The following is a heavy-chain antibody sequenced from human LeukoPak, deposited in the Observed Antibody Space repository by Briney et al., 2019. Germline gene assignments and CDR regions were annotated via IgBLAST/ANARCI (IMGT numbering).Heavy chain of an antibody. CDR2: ISNDGSAT. CDR3: ARDSSGSYDY. D-gene: IGHD1-26*01. J-gene: IGHJ4*02. Sequence: GGSLRLSCAASGFTFSIYWMHWVRQAPGTGLVWVSRISNDGSATIYVDSVKGRFTISRDNAKNTLYLQTNSLRAEDTAVYYCARDSSGSYDYWGQGTLVTVSS. CDR1: GFTFSIYW. V-gene: IGHV3-74*01.